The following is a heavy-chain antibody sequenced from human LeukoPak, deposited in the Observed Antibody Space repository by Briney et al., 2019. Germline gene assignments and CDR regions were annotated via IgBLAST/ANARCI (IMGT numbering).Heavy chain of an antibody. V-gene: IGHV3-30*18. Sequence: GGSLRLSCAASGFTFSSYGMHWVRQTPGKGLEWVAVISYDGSNKYYADSVKGRFTISRDNSKNTLYLQMNSLRAEDTAVYYCAKDLVSGSFDPWGQGTLVTVSS. CDR3: AKDLVSGSFDP. J-gene: IGHJ5*02. CDR2: ISYDGSNK. D-gene: IGHD2-8*02. CDR1: GFTFSSYG.